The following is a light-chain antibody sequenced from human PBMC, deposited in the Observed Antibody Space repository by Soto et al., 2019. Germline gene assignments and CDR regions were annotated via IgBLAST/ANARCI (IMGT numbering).Light chain of an antibody. J-gene: IGLJ2*01. CDR1: SSDVGGYNY. Sequence: QSALTQPRSVSGSPGQSVTISCTGTSSDVGGYNYVSWYQQHPGKAPKGMIYDVSERPSGVPDRFSGSKSGNTASLTISGLQAEDAADYYCCSNAGSYEVFGGGTQLTVL. CDR3: CSNAGSYEV. V-gene: IGLV2-11*01. CDR2: DVS.